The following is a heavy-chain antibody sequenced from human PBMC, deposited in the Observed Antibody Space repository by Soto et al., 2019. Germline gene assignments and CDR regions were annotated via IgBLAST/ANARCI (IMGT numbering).Heavy chain of an antibody. J-gene: IGHJ5*02. CDR2: ISGSGGST. CDR1: GFNFSSYA. Sequence: PGGSLRLSCAASGFNFSSYAMSWVRQAPGKGLEWVSAISGSGGSTYYADSVKGRFTISRDNSKNTLYLQMNSLRAEDTAVYYCAPRPTYDNLTGYINWFDPWGQGTLVTVSS. CDR3: APRPTYDNLTGYINWFDP. V-gene: IGHV3-23*01. D-gene: IGHD3-9*01.